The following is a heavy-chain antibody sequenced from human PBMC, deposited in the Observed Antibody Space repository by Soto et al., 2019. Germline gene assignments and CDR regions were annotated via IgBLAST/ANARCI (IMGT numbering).Heavy chain of an antibody. CDR1: GFTFSNYA. J-gene: IGHJ4*02. CDR2: ISHDGNNA. V-gene: IGHV3-30-3*01. D-gene: IGHD4-17*01. Sequence: QVQLVESGGGVVQPGRSLRLSCAASGFTFSNYAMHWVRQAPGKGLEWVAVISHDGNNAYYADSVKGRFTIASDISQNSLYLQMDSLRTEDTAVYYCARDAAVTGQDYGAPEPLNYFDCWGQGTLVTVSS. CDR3: ARDAAVTGQDYGAPEPLNYFDC.